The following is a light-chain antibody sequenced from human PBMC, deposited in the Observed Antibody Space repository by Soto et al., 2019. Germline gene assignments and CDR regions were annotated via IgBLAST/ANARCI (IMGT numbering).Light chain of an antibody. J-gene: IGLJ1*01. CDR1: SSDVGSYNL. Sequence: QSALTQPASVSGSPGQSITVSCTGTSSDVGSYNLVSWYQHHPGKDPKLIIYEGSKRPSGVSNRFSGSKSGNTASLTISGLQAEDEADYYCCSYAGSSTYVFGTGTKLTVL. V-gene: IGLV2-23*01. CDR3: CSYAGSSTYV. CDR2: EGS.